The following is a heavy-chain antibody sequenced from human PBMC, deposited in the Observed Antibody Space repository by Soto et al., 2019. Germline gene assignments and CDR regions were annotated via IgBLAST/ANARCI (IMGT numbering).Heavy chain of an antibody. V-gene: IGHV6-1*01. CDR3: ARANTIFGVVIPGAFDI. Sequence: QTLSLTCAISGDTVSTNSATWNWIRQSPSRGLEWLGRTYYRSKWYNDYGRSLQSRMTINTDTSKNQFSLKLSSVTAADTAVYYCARANTIFGVVIPGAFDIWGQGTMVTVSS. CDR2: TYYRSKWYN. D-gene: IGHD3-3*01. J-gene: IGHJ3*02. CDR1: GDTVSTNSAT.